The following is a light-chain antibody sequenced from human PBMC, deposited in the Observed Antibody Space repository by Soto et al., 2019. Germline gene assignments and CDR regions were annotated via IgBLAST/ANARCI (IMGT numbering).Light chain of an antibody. CDR2: DVS. CDR1: QNINNY. Sequence: IMLTQSPATLSXXPXXXXTXXXRASQNINNYLIWYQQKPGQAPRLLIYDVSNRATDIPARFSGSGSGAEFTLTISSLQSEDFAVYYCQQYNHWPRTFGQGTKVDIK. J-gene: IGKJ1*01. V-gene: IGKV3D-15*01. CDR3: QQYNHWPRT.